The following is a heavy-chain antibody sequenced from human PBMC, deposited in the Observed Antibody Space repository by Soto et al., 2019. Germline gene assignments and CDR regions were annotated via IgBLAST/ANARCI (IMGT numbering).Heavy chain of an antibody. D-gene: IGHD3-3*01. CDR3: AKDLRPDGRYDLDD. CDR2: IIGNSEAT. CDR1: GFNFNIYA. Sequence: GGSLRLSCAAYGFNFNIYAMNWVRQAPGKGLEWVACIIGNSEATYYADSVKGRFTISRDNSNHILYLQLSSLRVEDTAIYYCAKDLRPDGRYDLDDWGQGTQVTVSS. V-gene: IGHV3-23*01. J-gene: IGHJ4*02.